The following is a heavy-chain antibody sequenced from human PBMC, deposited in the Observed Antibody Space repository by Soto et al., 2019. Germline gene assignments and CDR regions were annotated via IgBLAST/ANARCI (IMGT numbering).Heavy chain of an antibody. CDR3: ARDSTYDFWSGYLPGELEHIRHWFDP. J-gene: IGHJ5*02. D-gene: IGHD3-3*01. Sequence: GGSLRLSCAASGFTFSSYWMHWVRQAPGKGLVWVSRINSDGSSTSYADSVKGRFTISRDNAKNTLYLQMNSLRAEDTAVYYCARDSTYDFWSGYLPGELEHIRHWFDPWGQGTLVTVSS. CDR2: INSDGSST. V-gene: IGHV3-74*01. CDR1: GFTFSSYW.